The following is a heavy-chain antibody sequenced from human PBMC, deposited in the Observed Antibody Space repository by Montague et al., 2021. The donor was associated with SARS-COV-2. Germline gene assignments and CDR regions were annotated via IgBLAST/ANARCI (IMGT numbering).Heavy chain of an antibody. D-gene: IGHD2-2*01. Sequence: SETLSLTCAVYGGSFSGSYWSWIRQPPGKGLEWIGEINHSGSTNYNPSLKSRVTISVDTSKNQFSLKLSSVTAADTAVYYCARVRAVPAAMRIFSLGRSYYGMDVWGQGTTVTVSS. CDR3: ARVRAVPAAMRIFSLGRSYYGMDV. CDR2: INHSGST. V-gene: IGHV4-34*01. CDR1: GGSFSGSY. J-gene: IGHJ6*02.